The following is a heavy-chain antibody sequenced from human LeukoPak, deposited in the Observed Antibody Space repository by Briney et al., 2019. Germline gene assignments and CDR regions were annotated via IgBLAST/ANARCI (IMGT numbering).Heavy chain of an antibody. V-gene: IGHV1-18*01. CDR2: ISAYNGNT. Sequence: GASVKVSCKASGYTFTSYGISWVRQAPGQGLEWMGWISAYNGNTNYAQKLQGRVTMTEDTSTDTAYMELSSLRSEDTAVYYCATDHGLVLEHWGQGTLVTVSS. CDR3: ATDHGLVLEH. J-gene: IGHJ1*01. D-gene: IGHD6-19*01. CDR1: GYTFTSYG.